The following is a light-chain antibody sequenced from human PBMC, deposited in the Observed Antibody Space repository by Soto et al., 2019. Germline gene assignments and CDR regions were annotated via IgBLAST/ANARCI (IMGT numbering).Light chain of an antibody. CDR1: QDISNY. Sequence: DIQMTQSPSSLSASVGDRVTITCQASQDISNYLNWYQQKPGKAPRLLIYSASNLETGVPSRFSGSGSATDFTFTISSLQPEDIATYYCQQYENLPYTFGQGTKLEIK. CDR3: QQYENLPYT. V-gene: IGKV1-33*01. CDR2: SAS. J-gene: IGKJ2*01.